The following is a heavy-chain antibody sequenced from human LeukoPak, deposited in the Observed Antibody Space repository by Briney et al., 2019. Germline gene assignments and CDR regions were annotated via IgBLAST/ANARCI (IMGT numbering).Heavy chain of an antibody. CDR1: GFTFSSYG. V-gene: IGHV3-30*03. J-gene: IGHJ4*02. D-gene: IGHD3-9*01. CDR3: ATNLYDILTGSPGY. Sequence: GGSLRLSCAASGFTFSSYGMPWVRQAPGKGLEWVAVISYDGSNKYYADSVKGRFTISRDNAKNSLYLQMNSLRAEDTAVYYCATNLYDILTGSPGYWGQGTLVTVSS. CDR2: ISYDGSNK.